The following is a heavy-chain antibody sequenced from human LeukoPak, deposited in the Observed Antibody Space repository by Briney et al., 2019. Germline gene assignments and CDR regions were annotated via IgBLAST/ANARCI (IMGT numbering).Heavy chain of an antibody. CDR2: IDWDDDK. CDR3: ARIERREHDAFDI. V-gene: IGHV2-70*01. J-gene: IGHJ3*02. Sequence: SGPALVKPTQTLTLTCTLSDVSLSTSGMCVSWIRQPPGKDLEWLALIDWDDDKYYSTSLKTRLTISKDTSKHQVVLTMTNMHPVDTATYYCARIERREHDAFDIWGQGTVVTVSS. CDR1: DVSLSTSGMC. D-gene: IGHD1-26*01.